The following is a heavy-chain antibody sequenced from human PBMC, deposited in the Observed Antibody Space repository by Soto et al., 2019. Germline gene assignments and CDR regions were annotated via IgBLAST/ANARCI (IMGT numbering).Heavy chain of an antibody. CDR3: AREGDFWSGYYLYYYGMDV. CDR1: GYTFTSYA. Sequence: QVQLVQSGAEVKKPGASVKVSCKASGYTFTSYAMHWVRQAPGQRLEWMGWINAGNGNTRYSQKFQGRVTITRDTSASTAYMELSRLRSEYTAVYYCAREGDFWSGYYLYYYGMDVWGQGATVTVSS. CDR2: INAGNGNT. D-gene: IGHD3-3*01. V-gene: IGHV1-3*01. J-gene: IGHJ6*02.